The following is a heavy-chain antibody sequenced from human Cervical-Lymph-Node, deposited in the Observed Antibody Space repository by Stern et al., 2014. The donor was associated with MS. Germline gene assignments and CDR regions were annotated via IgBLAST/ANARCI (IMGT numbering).Heavy chain of an antibody. D-gene: IGHD1-1*01. CDR3: ARGVVSNRATATLHNLFDP. J-gene: IGHJ5*02. V-gene: IGHV1-69*09. CDR1: GGTFSSRYA. Sequence: VQLVESGAEVKKPGSSVNVSCMASGGTFSSRYAITWMRQAPGQGLEWMGRIIPILGLPYYAQKFQGRVTITADTSTNTAYMGLNSLTSEDTAVYYCARGVVSNRATATLHNLFDPWGQGTLVTVSS. CDR2: IIPILGLP.